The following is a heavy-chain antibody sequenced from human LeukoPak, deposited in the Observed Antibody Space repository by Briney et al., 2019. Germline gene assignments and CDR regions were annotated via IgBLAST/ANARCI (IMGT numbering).Heavy chain of an antibody. D-gene: IGHD5-18*01. CDR2: ISSSACSA. CDR3: AKDQRSGEYNYGWGPFDI. Sequence: PGGSLRLSCEVSGFTFNNYAMNWVRQAPGQGLEWVSSISSSACSAVYGDSVKGRFTISRVNAENTLYLQMNSLRADDTAIYYCAKDQRSGEYNYGWGPFDIWGQGTMVTVSS. CDR1: GFTFNNYA. J-gene: IGHJ3*02. V-gene: IGHV3-23*01.